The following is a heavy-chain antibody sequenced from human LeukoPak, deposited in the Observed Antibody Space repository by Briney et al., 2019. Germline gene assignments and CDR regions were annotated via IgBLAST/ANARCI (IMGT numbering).Heavy chain of an antibody. D-gene: IGHD2-2*01. CDR3: ARRLTQYDCFDP. CDR2: TYYRSTWYN. J-gene: IGHJ5*02. V-gene: IGHV6-1*01. Sequence: SQTLSLTCAISGDSVSSNSVTWNWIRQSSSRGLEWLGRTYYRSTWYNDYAVSVRGRITVNPDTSKNQFSLHLNSVTPEDTAVYYCARRLTQYDCFDPWGQGILVTVSS. CDR1: GDSVSSNSVT.